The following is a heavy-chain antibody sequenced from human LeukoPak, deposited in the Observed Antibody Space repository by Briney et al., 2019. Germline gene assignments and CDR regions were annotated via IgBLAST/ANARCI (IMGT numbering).Heavy chain of an antibody. D-gene: IGHD2-2*01. CDR3: ARRLTQYDCFDP. CDR2: TYYRSTWYN. J-gene: IGHJ5*02. V-gene: IGHV6-1*01. Sequence: SQTLSLTCAISGDSVSSNSVTWNWIRQSSSRGLEWLGRTYYRSTWYNDYAVSVRGRITVNPDTSKNQFSLHLNSVTPEDTAVYYCARRLTQYDCFDPWGQGILVTVSS. CDR1: GDSVSSNSVT.